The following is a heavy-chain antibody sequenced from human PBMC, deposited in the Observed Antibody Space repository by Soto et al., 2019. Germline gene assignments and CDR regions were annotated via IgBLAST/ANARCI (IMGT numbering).Heavy chain of an antibody. CDR1: GGSIGSGDYY. CDR2: IFHSGST. J-gene: IGHJ4*02. Sequence: SETLSLTCTVSGGSIGSGDYYWSWIRQQPGKGLEWIGYIFHSGSTYYNPSLKSRVTMSVDTSKNQFSMKLSSVTAADTAVFYCARLRDGAFDYWGQGTPVTVSS. CDR3: ARLRDGAFDY. D-gene: IGHD3-16*01. V-gene: IGHV4-31*03.